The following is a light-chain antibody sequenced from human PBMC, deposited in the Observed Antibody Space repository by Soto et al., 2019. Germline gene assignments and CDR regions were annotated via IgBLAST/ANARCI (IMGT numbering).Light chain of an antibody. CDR2: VAS. Sequence: EIVMTQSPATLSVSPGERATPSCRASQSVNSNLAWYQQKPGQTPKLLIYVASTRATGIPARFSGSGSGTEFTLTISSLQSEDFAIYYCQQYNVWPLTFGGGTKVEFK. CDR3: QQYNVWPLT. CDR1: QSVNSN. J-gene: IGKJ4*01. V-gene: IGKV3-15*01.